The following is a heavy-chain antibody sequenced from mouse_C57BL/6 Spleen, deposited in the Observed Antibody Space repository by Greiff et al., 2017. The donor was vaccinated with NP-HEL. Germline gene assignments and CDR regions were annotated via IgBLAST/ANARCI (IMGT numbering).Heavy chain of an antibody. CDR2: ISSGSSTF. J-gene: IGHJ4*01. CDR3: ARPSSPYYYAMDY. CDR1: GLTFSDYG. Sequence: EVKLVESGGGLVKPGGSLKLSCAASGLTFSDYGMHWVRQAPEKGLEWVAYISSGSSTFYYADTVRGRFTISRDNAKNTLFLQMTSLRSEDTAMYYCARPSSPYYYAMDYWGQGTSVTVSS. V-gene: IGHV5-17*01. D-gene: IGHD1-1*01.